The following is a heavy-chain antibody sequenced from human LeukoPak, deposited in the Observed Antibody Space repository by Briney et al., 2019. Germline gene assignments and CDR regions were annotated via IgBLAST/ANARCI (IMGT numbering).Heavy chain of an antibody. Sequence: GGSLRLSCAASGFTFRSYEMHWVRLTPGKGLTWVSRINSDGTKTDYADSVKGRFTISRDNGKNTLYLQMNCLRAEDTAIYYCASLDPFDYWGQGTLVTVSS. V-gene: IGHV3-74*01. J-gene: IGHJ4*02. CDR3: ASLDPFDY. CDR2: INSDGTKT. CDR1: GFTFRSYE.